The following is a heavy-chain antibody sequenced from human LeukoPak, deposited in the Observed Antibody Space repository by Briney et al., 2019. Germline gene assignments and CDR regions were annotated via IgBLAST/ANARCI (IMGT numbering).Heavy chain of an antibody. D-gene: IGHD6-6*01. CDR2: ISGSGSST. CDR3: AKDEYSSSFDY. CDR1: GFTFSNLP. Sequence: GGSLRLSCAASGFTFSNLPMTWVRQAPGKGLEWVSGISGSGSSTFYADSVKGRFTISRDISKNTLYLQMNSLRAEDTAVYYCAKDEYSSSFDYWGQGTLVTVSS. V-gene: IGHV3-23*01. J-gene: IGHJ4*02.